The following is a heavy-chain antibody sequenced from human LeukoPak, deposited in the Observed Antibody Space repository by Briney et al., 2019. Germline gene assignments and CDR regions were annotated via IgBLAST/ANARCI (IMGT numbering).Heavy chain of an antibody. CDR1: GFIFSHDY. CDR2: ISSGANSI. J-gene: IGHJ4*02. D-gene: IGHD3-16*02. CDR3: VRRGSRSY. Sequence: PGGSLRLSCAASGFIFSHDYMSWFRQAPGKGLEWISFISSGANSIYYADSVKGRFTISRDNAKNSLYLQINSLRVDDTAVYYCVRRGSRSYWGQGTLVTVSS. V-gene: IGHV3-11*01.